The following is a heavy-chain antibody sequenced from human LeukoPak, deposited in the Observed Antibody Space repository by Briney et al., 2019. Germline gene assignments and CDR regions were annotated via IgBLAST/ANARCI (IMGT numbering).Heavy chain of an antibody. CDR3: ASRYCSSTRCYQFDY. D-gene: IGHD2-2*01. J-gene: IGHJ4*02. CDR1: GFIFSSYA. CDR2: ISSNGDST. Sequence: GGSLRLSCAASGFIFSSYAMHWVRQAPGKGLEYVSVISSNGDSTYYANSVKGRFTISRDNSKNTLYLQMGSLRAEDMAVYYCASRYCSSTRCYQFDYWGQGTLVTVSS. V-gene: IGHV3-64*01.